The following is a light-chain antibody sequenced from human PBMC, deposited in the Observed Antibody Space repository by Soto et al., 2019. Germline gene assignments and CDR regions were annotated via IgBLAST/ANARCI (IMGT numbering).Light chain of an antibody. V-gene: IGLV2-14*01. CDR3: SSYTGSTTRWI. CDR1: RCDIGIYAF. CDR2: QVT. Sequence: QSALTQPASVSGALGQSITISCSGSRCDIGIYAFVSWYQHHPGKAPKLIVFQVTGRPSGVSSRFSGSKSAYTASLPISGLQHEAEADYYCSSYTGSTTRWIFGGGTKLTVL. J-gene: IGLJ3*02.